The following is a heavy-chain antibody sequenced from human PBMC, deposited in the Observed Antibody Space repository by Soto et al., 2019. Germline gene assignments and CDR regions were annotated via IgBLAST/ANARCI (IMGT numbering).Heavy chain of an antibody. Sequence: EVQLLESGGGLVQPGGSLRLSCAASGFTFSSYAMSWVRQAPGKGLEWVSAISGSGGSTYYADSVKGRFTISRNNSKNTRYLQMNSLRAEDTAVYYCAKADSYCSSGWSVLGYYYGMDVWGQGTTVTVSS. CDR2: ISGSGGST. CDR3: AKADSYCSSGWSVLGYYYGMDV. V-gene: IGHV3-23*01. D-gene: IGHD6-19*01. CDR1: GFTFSSYA. J-gene: IGHJ6*02.